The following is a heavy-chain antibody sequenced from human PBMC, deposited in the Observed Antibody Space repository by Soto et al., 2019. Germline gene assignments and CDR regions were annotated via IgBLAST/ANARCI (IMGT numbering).Heavy chain of an antibody. V-gene: IGHV3-23*01. CDR1: GFTFSNYG. Sequence: GSLKLSFEVSGFTFSNYGMNWVCQAPDKGLEWVSTIGRGGDTYYADSVKGRFTTSRDNSKNTLFLQMNSLRAEDTALYLCAKDGTTGGIHYYGMDVWGQGATVTVSS. CDR2: IGRGGDT. J-gene: IGHJ6*02. CDR3: AKDGTTGGIHYYGMDV. D-gene: IGHD2-15*01.